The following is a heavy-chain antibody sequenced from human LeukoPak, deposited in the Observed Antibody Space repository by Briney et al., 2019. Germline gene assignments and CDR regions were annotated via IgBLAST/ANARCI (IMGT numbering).Heavy chain of an antibody. Sequence: GGSLRLSCAASGFTFSSYSMNWVRQAPGKVLEWVSSISSSSSYIYYADSVKGRFTISRDNAKNSLYLQMNSLRAEDTAVYYCARDGPRVDSGYDFYYYYYGMDVWGQGTTVTVSS. D-gene: IGHD5-12*01. V-gene: IGHV3-21*01. CDR3: ARDGPRVDSGYDFYYYYYGMDV. CDR2: ISSSSSYI. J-gene: IGHJ6*02. CDR1: GFTFSSYS.